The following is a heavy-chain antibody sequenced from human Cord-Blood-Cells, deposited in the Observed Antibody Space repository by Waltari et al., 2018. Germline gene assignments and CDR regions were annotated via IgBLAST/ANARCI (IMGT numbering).Heavy chain of an antibody. V-gene: IGHV4-38-2*02. D-gene: IGHD2-2*01. CDR1: GYSISSGYS. Sequence: QVQLQESGPGLVKPSETLSLTCAVSGYSISSGYSWGWIRQPPGKGLEWIGSIYHSGSTYYNPSLKSRVTISVDTSKNQFSLKLSSVTAADTAVYYCARDLVVVPAAMYYFDYWGQGTLVTVSS. J-gene: IGHJ4*02. CDR2: IYHSGST. CDR3: ARDLVVVPAAMYYFDY.